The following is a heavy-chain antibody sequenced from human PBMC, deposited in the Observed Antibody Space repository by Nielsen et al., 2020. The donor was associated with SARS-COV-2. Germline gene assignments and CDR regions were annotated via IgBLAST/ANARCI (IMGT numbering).Heavy chain of an antibody. V-gene: IGHV3-48*04. D-gene: IGHD4-23*01. J-gene: IGHJ4*02. CDR1: GFTFSSYA. CDR3: ARRTVVTSSYYFDY. CDR2: ISGGSKTI. Sequence: GGSLRLSCAASGFTFSSYAMHWVRQAPGKGLECVSYISGGSKTIYYADSVRGRFTISRDNAKNSLYLQMNSLRAEDTAEYYCARRTVVTSSYYFDYWGQGSLVTVSS.